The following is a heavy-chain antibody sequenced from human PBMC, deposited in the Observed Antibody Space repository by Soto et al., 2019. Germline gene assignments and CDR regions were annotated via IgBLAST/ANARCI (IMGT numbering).Heavy chain of an antibody. J-gene: IGHJ6*03. CDR1: GYTFTSYD. CDR2: MNPNSGNT. D-gene: IGHD6-13*01. CDR3: ARASIAAAIPRYYYYYYMDV. V-gene: IGHV1-8*01. Sequence: GASVKVSCKASGYTFTSYDINWVRQATGQGLEWMGWMNPNSGNTGYAQKFQGRVTMTRNTSISTAYMELSSLRSEDTAVYYCARASIAAAIPRYYYYYYMDVWGKGTTVTVSS.